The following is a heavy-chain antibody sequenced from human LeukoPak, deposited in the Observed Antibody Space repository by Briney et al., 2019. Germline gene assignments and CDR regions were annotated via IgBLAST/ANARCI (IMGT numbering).Heavy chain of an antibody. CDR1: GYTFASYG. V-gene: IGHV1-18*01. Sequence: GASVKVSCKASGYTFASYGISWVRQAPGQGLEWMGWISAYNGNTNYAQKLQGRVTMTTDTSTSTAYMELRSLRSDDTAVYYCATQVRSPGSPYYYYYMDVWGKGTTVTISS. D-gene: IGHD3-10*01. CDR2: ISAYNGNT. J-gene: IGHJ6*03. CDR3: ATQVRSPGSPYYYYYMDV.